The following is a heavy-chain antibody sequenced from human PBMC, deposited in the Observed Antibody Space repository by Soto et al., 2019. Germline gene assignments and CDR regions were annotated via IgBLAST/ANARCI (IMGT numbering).Heavy chain of an antibody. CDR1: GFTFGSYA. D-gene: IGHD2-2*01. V-gene: IGHV3-23*01. CDR2: LGGNGFTT. Sequence: EVQLLESGGGLVQPGGSLRLSGVVSGFTFGSYAMSWVRQAPEKGPEWVAILGGNGFTTYYADSVKGRCTISGDKSKSTLFLQMNSLRADDTGVYYCAKARRPSLNFFYYMDVWGRGTSVTVSS. J-gene: IGHJ6*03. CDR3: AKARRPSLNFFYYMDV.